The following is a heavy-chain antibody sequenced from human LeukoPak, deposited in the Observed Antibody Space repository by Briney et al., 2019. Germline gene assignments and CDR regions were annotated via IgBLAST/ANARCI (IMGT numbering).Heavy chain of an antibody. J-gene: IGHJ4*02. V-gene: IGHV4-59*08. Sequence: PSETLSLTCTVMGGSISSYYWTWIRQPPVQAPHSFGHIYYSGSTNYNPSLKSRVTISVDTSKNQFSLKLSSVTAADTAVYYCASYSSSWYPSLGYFDYWGQGTLVTVSS. CDR1: GGSISSYY. CDR3: ASYSSSWYPSLGYFDY. CDR2: IYYSGST. D-gene: IGHD6-13*01.